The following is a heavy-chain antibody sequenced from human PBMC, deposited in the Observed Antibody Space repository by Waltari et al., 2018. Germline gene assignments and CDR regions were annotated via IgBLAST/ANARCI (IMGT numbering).Heavy chain of an antibody. CDR2: IYHGGST. CDR1: GGSISSSNW. CDR3: ARKYCSSTSCYAPSFDY. Sequence: QVQLQESGPGLVQPSGTLSLTCAVSGGSISSSNWWSWVRQPPGKGLEWIGEIYHGGSTNYNPSLKSRVTISVDKSKNQFSLKLSSVTAADTAVYYCARKYCSSTSCYAPSFDYWGQGTLVTVSS. V-gene: IGHV4-4*02. J-gene: IGHJ4*02. D-gene: IGHD2-2*01.